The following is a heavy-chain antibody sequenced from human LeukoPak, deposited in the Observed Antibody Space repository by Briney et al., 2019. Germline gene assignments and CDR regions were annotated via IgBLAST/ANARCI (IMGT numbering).Heavy chain of an antibody. CDR1: GFTFSNYA. V-gene: IGHV3-23*01. CDR3: AKARSEFGELLDY. Sequence: GGSLRLSCAASGFTFSNYAMSWVRQAPGKGLEWVSVISGSGGSTYYADSVKGRFTISRDNSKNTLCLQMNSLRAEDTAVYYCAKARSEFGELLDYWGQGTLVTVSS. J-gene: IGHJ4*02. CDR2: ISGSGGST. D-gene: IGHD3-10*01.